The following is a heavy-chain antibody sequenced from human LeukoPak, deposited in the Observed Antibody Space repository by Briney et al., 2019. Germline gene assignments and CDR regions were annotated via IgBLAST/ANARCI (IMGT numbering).Heavy chain of an antibody. D-gene: IGHD3-22*01. CDR1: GDSISTYY. J-gene: IGHJ4*02. CDR3: AKDSTHYRVWDDYDSRGLYY. V-gene: IGHV4-59*01. Sequence: TSETLSLTCTVSGDSISTYYWSWIRQPPGKGLEWIGYIYYTGSTNYNPSLKSRVTISVDTSKNQFSLKLSSVTAADTAVYYCAKDSTHYRVWDDYDSRGLYYWGQGTLVTVSS. CDR2: IYYTGST.